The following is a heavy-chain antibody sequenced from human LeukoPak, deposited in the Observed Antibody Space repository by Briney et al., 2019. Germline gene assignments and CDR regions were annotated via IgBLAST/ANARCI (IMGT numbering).Heavy chain of an antibody. Sequence: PSETLSLTCTVSGYSISTGYYWDWIRQPPGKGLEWIGTFYHGGSTYYNPSLKSRVTISVDTSKNQFSLNLTSVTAADTAVYYCARAVRLGAYYYMDVWGKGTTVTVSS. CDR1: GYSISTGYY. J-gene: IGHJ6*03. D-gene: IGHD3-16*01. CDR2: FYHGGST. V-gene: IGHV4-38-2*02. CDR3: ARAVRLGAYYYMDV.